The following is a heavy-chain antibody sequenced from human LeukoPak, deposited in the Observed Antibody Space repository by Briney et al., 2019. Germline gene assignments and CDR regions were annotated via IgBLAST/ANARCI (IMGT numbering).Heavy chain of an antibody. V-gene: IGHV3-23*01. CDR3: AKESGSTLSPDY. J-gene: IGHJ4*02. CDR2: ISGSGDTT. D-gene: IGHD2-2*01. Sequence: GGSLRLSCAASGFTFSSYAMSWVRQAPGKGLEWVSAISGSGDTTYYADTVKGRFTISRDISKNTLYLQMNSLRAEDTATYYCAKESGSTLSPDYWGQGALVTVSS. CDR1: GFTFSSYA.